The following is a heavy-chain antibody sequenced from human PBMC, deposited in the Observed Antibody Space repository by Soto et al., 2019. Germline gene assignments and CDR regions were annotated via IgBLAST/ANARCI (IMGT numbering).Heavy chain of an antibody. V-gene: IGHV3-30-3*01. CDR3: ESPRLSSDGTTPIDY. CDR1: GFTFSSYA. D-gene: IGHD1-1*01. Sequence: QGQLVESGGGVVQPGRSLRLSCAASGFTFSSYAMHWVRQAPGKGLEWVAVLSYDGSNKYYADSGKGRFTISRDNSKNTLYLQMNSLRAEDTAVYYCESPRLSSDGTTPIDYWGQGTLVTVSS. CDR2: LSYDGSNK. J-gene: IGHJ4*02.